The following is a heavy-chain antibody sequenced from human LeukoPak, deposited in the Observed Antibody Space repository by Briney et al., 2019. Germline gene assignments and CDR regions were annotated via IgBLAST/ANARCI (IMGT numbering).Heavy chain of an antibody. V-gene: IGHV4-59*01. CDR2: FHNSGTS. J-gene: IGHJ4*02. D-gene: IGHD3-16*01. CDR3: TGGAGWLIDY. Sequence: SETLSLTCTVSDDSISDYYRGWFRQPPGKGLEWIGYFHNSGTSTYNPSLKSRVTISADTSKNQLSLKLNSLTTADTAVYYCTGGAGWLIDYWGQGILVTVSS. CDR1: DDSISDYY.